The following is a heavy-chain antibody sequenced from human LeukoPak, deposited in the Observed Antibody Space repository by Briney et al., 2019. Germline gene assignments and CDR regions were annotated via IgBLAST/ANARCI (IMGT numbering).Heavy chain of an antibody. Sequence: SETLSLTCTVSGGSINNYYWSWIRQPPGKGLEWIGYIYYSGSTNYNPSLKSRVTISVDTSKNQFSLKLSSVTAADTAVYYCASYSAGGWYFDYWGQGTLVTVSS. V-gene: IGHV4-59*12. D-gene: IGHD6-19*01. CDR1: GGSINNYY. J-gene: IGHJ4*02. CDR2: IYYSGST. CDR3: ASYSAGGWYFDY.